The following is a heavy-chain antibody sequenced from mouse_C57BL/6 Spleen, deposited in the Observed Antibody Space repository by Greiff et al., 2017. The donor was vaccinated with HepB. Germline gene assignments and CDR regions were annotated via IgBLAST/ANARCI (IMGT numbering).Heavy chain of an antibody. CDR2: INPGSGGT. J-gene: IGHJ4*01. D-gene: IGHD2-5*01. CDR3: ARSGSNYDAMDY. CDR1: GYAFTNYL. Sequence: QVQLKQSGAELVRPGTSVKVSCKASGYAFTNYLIEWVKQRPGQGLEWIGVINPGSGGTNYNEKFKGKATLTADKSSSTAYMQLSSLTSEDSAVYFCARSGSNYDAMDYWGQGTSVTVSS. V-gene: IGHV1-54*01.